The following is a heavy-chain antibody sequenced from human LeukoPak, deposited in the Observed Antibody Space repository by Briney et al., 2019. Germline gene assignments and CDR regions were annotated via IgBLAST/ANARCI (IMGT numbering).Heavy chain of an antibody. V-gene: IGHV1-2*02. J-gene: IGHJ4*02. CDR1: GYTFTGYY. D-gene: IGHD3-10*01. CDR2: INPNSGGT. Sequence: ASVKVSCKASGYTFTGYYMHWVRQAPGQGLEWMGWINPNSGGTNYAQKFQGRVTMTGDTSISTAYMELSRLRSDDTAVYYCARSQRITMVRGVIIYDYWGQGTLVTVSS. CDR3: ARSQRITMVRGVIIYDY.